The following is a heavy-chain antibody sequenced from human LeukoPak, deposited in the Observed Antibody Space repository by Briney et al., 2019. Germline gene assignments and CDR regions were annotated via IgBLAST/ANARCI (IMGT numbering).Heavy chain of an antibody. J-gene: IGHJ4*02. V-gene: IGHV3-23*01. D-gene: IGHD1-26*01. CDR2: LSVSAGST. CDR1: AFTFSSYA. CDR3: GKDVVGAPGY. Sequence: PAVSLRLSGAASAFTFSSYAMSWVRQAPGQGLEWVSALSVSAGSTSHADSVKGRFTTSRDTSTNTLYLNMQSLRAAATYVYYSGKDVVGAPGYWGEGTLVTVYS.